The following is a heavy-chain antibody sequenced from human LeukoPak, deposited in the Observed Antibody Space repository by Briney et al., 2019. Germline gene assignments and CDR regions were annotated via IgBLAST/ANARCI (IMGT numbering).Heavy chain of an antibody. CDR3: ARDLSSTANWELDF. V-gene: IGHV1-2*06. CDR1: VYTFTNYF. Sequence: ASVKVSCKASVYTFTNYFIHWVRQAPGQGLEWMGRINPNNGGPEYGQNFQGRVTMTRDTSISTVYMEVYSLTSDDTAVYYCARDLSSTANWELDFWGQGILVTVSS. D-gene: IGHD7-27*01. CDR2: INPNNGGP. J-gene: IGHJ4*02.